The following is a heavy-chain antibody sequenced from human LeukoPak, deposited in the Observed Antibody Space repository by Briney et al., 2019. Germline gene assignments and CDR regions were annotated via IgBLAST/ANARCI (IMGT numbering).Heavy chain of an antibody. CDR3: ARGRVAYSAYYFDY. CDR2: IYYTGNT. Sequence: PETLSLTCTVSGDSITNYFWSWIRQPPGKGLEWTGYIYYTGNTNYKPSLKSRVTISVDTSTNQFSLRLRSVTAADTAVYYCARGRVAYSAYYFDYWGRGTLVTVSS. D-gene: IGHD2-15*01. CDR1: GDSITNYF. J-gene: IGHJ4*02. V-gene: IGHV4-59*01.